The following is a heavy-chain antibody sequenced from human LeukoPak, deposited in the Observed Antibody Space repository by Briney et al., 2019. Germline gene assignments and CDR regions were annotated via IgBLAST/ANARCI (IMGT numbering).Heavy chain of an antibody. Sequence: GGSLRLSCAASGFTFSSYEMNWVRQAPGKGLEWVSYFSSSGSTIYYADSVKGRFTISRDNAKNSLYLPMNSLRAEDTAVYYCAREPRDYVWGSYRIDYWGQGTLVTVSS. CDR3: AREPRDYVWGSYRIDY. D-gene: IGHD3-16*02. CDR2: FSSSGSTI. V-gene: IGHV3-48*03. J-gene: IGHJ4*02. CDR1: GFTFSSYE.